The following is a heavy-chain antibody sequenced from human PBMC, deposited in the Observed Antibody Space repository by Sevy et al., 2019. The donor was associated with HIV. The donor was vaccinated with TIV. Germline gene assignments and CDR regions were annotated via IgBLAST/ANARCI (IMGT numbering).Heavy chain of an antibody. CDR3: ARGARGYSGYDSYYFDY. J-gene: IGHJ4*02. CDR1: GGTFSSYA. V-gene: IGHV1-69*13. D-gene: IGHD5-12*01. Sequence: ASVKVSCKASGGTFSSYAISWVRQAPGQGLEWMGGIIPIFGTANYAQMFQGRVTITADESTSTAYRELSSLRSEDTAVYYCARGARGYSGYDSYYFDYWGQGTLVTVSS. CDR2: IIPIFGTA.